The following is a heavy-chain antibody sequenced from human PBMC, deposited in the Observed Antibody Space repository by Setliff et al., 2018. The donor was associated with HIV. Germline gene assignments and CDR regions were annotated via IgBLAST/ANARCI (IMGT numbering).Heavy chain of an antibody. CDR2: LRQDVNKD. D-gene: IGHD2-8*02. Sequence: GGSLRLSCAASGLTFSSYWMGWVRRAPGKGLEWLTLLRQDVNKDYYGDSVKGRFTITRDNSKKTLYLYMNNLRSEDTAVYYCAKDAGYCSGESCYFYMDVWGKGTTVTVSS. CDR1: GLTFSSYW. J-gene: IGHJ6*03. V-gene: IGHV3-30*02. CDR3: AKDAGYCSGESCYFYMDV.